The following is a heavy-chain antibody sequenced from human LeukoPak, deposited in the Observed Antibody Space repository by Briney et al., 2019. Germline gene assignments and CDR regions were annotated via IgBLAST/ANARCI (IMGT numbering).Heavy chain of an antibody. CDR3: AKDLQADYYYGSGSYPNWFDP. J-gene: IGHJ5*02. CDR1: GFTFSSYW. CDR2: IKQDGSAK. D-gene: IGHD3-10*01. Sequence: PGGSLRLSCAASGFTFSSYWMSWVRQAPGKGLEWVANIKQDGSAKYYADSVKGRFTISRDNSKNTLYLQMNSLRAEDTAVYYCAKDLQADYYYGSGSYPNWFDPWGQGTLVTVSS. V-gene: IGHV3-7*01.